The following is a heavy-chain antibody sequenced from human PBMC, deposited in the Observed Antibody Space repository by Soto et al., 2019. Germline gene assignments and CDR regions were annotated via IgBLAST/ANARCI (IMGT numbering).Heavy chain of an antibody. J-gene: IGHJ5*02. D-gene: IGHD3-22*01. CDR1: GGSISSGGYY. V-gene: IGHV4-31*03. Sequence: SETLSLTCTVSGGSISSGGYYWSWIRQHPGKGLEWIGYIYYSGSTYYNPSLKSRVTISVDTSKNQFSLKLSSVTAADTAVYYCARVPPYDSSRYFTLAPWGQGTLVTVSS. CDR3: ARVPPYDSSRYFTLAP. CDR2: IYYSGST.